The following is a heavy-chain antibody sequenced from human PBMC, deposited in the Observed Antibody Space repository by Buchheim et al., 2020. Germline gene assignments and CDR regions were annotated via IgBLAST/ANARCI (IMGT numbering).Heavy chain of an antibody. CDR2: INHSGST. V-gene: IGHV4-34*01. D-gene: IGHD5-24*01. CDR3: ARGRDGYNYYYYYGMDV. Sequence: QVQLQQWGAGLLKPSETLSLTCAVYGGSFSGYYWSWIRQPPGKGLEWIGEINHSGSTNYNPSLKSRVTITVDTSKNQFSLNLCSVTAADTAVYYCARGRDGYNYYYYYGMDVWGQGTT. CDR1: GGSFSGYY. J-gene: IGHJ6*02.